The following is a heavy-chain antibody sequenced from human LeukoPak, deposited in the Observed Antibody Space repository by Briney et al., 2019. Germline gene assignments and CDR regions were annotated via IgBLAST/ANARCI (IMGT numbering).Heavy chain of an antibody. Sequence: GESLKIPSEASADSFSSNCFAWWRRMPGQGLEGMVGVYPTDANTRYSRSVQGQVAMSVDKSIKTAYMEWRNLKASDSAMYYCARPGEADLTGYIQHWGQGTLVTVSS. CDR2: VYPTDANT. D-gene: IGHD7-27*01. CDR1: ADSFSSNC. CDR3: ARPGEADLTGYIQH. V-gene: IGHV5-51*01. J-gene: IGHJ1*01.